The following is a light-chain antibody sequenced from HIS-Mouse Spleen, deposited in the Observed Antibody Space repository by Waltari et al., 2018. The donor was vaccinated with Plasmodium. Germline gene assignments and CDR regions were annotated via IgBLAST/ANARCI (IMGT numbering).Light chain of an antibody. J-gene: IGLJ2*01. V-gene: IGLV3-1*01. CDR3: QAWDSSTAV. CDR1: KLGDKY. Sequence: SYELTQPPSVSVSPGQTASITCSGDKLGDKYACWYQQKPGQSPVLVIYQDSKRPSGILSRFSGSNSGNTATLTISGTQAMDEADYYCQAWDSSTAVFGGGTKLTVL. CDR2: QDS.